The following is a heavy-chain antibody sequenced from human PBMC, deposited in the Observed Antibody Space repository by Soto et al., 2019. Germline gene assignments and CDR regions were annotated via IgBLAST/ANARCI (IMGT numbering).Heavy chain of an antibody. V-gene: IGHV4-31*03. D-gene: IGHD2-2*01. CDR1: GGSISSGGYY. CDR3: ARSSTSANYFDY. Sequence: QVQLQESGPGLVKPSQTLSLTCTVSGGSISSGGYYWSWIRQHPGKGLEWIGYIYYSGSTYYNPSLKSRVTISVKTSKNQFSLKLSSVTAADTAVYYCARSSTSANYFDYWGQGTLGTVSS. J-gene: IGHJ4*02. CDR2: IYYSGST.